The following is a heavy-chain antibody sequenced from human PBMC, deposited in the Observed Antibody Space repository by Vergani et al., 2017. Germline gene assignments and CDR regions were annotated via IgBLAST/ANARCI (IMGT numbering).Heavy chain of an antibody. J-gene: IGHJ6*02. V-gene: IGHV1-8*01. Sequence: QVQLVQSGAEVKKPGASVTVSCTASGYTFTSSDINWVRQATGQGHEWMGWMNPNSGNTGYAQTFQGRVTMTRNTSISTAYMELSSLRSEDTAVYYCARLPYDSPYYYYGMDVWGQGTTVTVSS. CDR1: GYTFTSSD. CDR3: ARLPYDSPYYYYGMDV. D-gene: IGHD3-22*01. CDR2: MNPNSGNT.